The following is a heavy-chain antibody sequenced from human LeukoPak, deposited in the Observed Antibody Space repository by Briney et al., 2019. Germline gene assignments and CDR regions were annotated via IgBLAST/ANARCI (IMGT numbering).Heavy chain of an antibody. D-gene: IGHD6-19*01. CDR1: GFTFSRDW. Sequence: GGSLRLSCAASGFTFSRDWMHWVRQAPGKGLEWVSAISGSGGSTYYADSVKGRFTISRDNSKNTLYLQMNSLRAEDTAVYYCAKGIYSSGWSYFDYWGHGTLVTVSS. V-gene: IGHV3-23*01. J-gene: IGHJ4*01. CDR2: ISGSGGST. CDR3: AKGIYSSGWSYFDY.